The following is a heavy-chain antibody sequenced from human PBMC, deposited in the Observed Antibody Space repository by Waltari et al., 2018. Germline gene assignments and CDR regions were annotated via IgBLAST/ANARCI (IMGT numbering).Heavy chain of an antibody. V-gene: IGHV1-2*02. CDR2: INPNSGGT. CDR1: GYTFTGYY. D-gene: IGHD1-26*01. CDR3: ARDLIVGATMPINWFDP. J-gene: IGHJ5*02. Sequence: QVQLVQSGAEVKKPGASVKVSCKASGYTFTGYYMHWVRQAPEQGLEWMGWINPNSGGTNYAQKFQGRVTMTRDTSISTAYMELSRLRSDDTAVYYCARDLIVGATMPINWFDPWGQGTLVTVSS.